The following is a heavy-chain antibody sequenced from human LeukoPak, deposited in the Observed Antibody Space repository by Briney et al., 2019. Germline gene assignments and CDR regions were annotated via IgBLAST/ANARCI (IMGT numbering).Heavy chain of an antibody. CDR1: GGSISSSSYY. J-gene: IGHJ4*02. CDR2: IYYSGST. V-gene: IGHV4-39*01. D-gene: IGHD3-22*01. Sequence: NPSETLSLTCTVSGGSISSSSYYWGWIRQPPGKGLEWIGSIYYSGSTYYNPSLKSRVTISVDTSKNQFSLKLSSVTAADTAVYYCARHVGPHYYDSSGSRWGGRKWNGLKDYWGQGTLVTVSS. CDR3: ARHVGPHYYDSSGSRWGGRKWNGLKDY.